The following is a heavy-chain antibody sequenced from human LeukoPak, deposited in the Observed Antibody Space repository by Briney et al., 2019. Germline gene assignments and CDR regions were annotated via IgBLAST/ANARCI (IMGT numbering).Heavy chain of an antibody. D-gene: IGHD5-18*01. CDR1: GGTFSSYA. V-gene: IGHV1-69*05. J-gene: IGHJ4*02. Sequence: GASVKVSCKASGGTFSSYAISWVRQAPGQGLEWMGGIIPIFGTANYAQKFQGRVTMTRDTSTSTVYMELSSLRSEDTAVYYCARGITAMVHYWGQGTLVTVSS. CDR2: IIPIFGTA. CDR3: ARGITAMVHY.